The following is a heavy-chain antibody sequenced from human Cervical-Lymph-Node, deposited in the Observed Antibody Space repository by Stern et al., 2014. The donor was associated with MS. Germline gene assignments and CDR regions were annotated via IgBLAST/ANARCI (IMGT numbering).Heavy chain of an antibody. CDR2: ISYDGSNK. CDR3: ARDHQPEVMGVACDY. Sequence: HVQMVESGGGVVQPGRSLRIACAASGFTFRTYAMHWVRQAPGKGLEWVAVISYDGSNKHYADSVKGRFTISRDNYKNTLFLQMNSLRAEDTAVYYCARDHQPEVMGVACDYWGQGTLVSVSS. V-gene: IGHV3-30*04. CDR1: GFTFRTYA. D-gene: IGHD2-2*01. J-gene: IGHJ4*02.